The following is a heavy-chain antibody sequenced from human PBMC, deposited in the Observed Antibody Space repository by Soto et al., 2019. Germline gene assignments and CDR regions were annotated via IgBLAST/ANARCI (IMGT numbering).Heavy chain of an antibody. D-gene: IGHD2-21*02. J-gene: IGHJ6*02. V-gene: IGHV4-59*01. Sequence: PSETLSLTSTVSGGSISGYYWSWIRQPPGKGLELIGYMYNTWSTVYNPSFKSRVTISVDTSKNQFSLKLNSVTAADTAVYYCARDLWGYCGTDCYPLDVWGQGTTVTVSS. CDR1: GGSISGYY. CDR3: ARDLWGYCGTDCYPLDV. CDR2: MYNTWST.